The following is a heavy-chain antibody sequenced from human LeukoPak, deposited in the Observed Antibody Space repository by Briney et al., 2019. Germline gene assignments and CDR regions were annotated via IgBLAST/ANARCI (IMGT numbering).Heavy chain of an antibody. D-gene: IGHD5-12*01. Sequence: PGGSLRLSCAASGFTFSSYSMNWVRQAPGKGLEWVSSISSSSSYIYYADSVKGRFTISRDNAKNSLYLQMNSLRAEDTAVYYCARESVDIVANYFDYWGQGTLVTVSS. V-gene: IGHV3-21*01. CDR3: ARESVDIVANYFDY. CDR2: ISSSSSYI. CDR1: GFTFSSYS. J-gene: IGHJ4*02.